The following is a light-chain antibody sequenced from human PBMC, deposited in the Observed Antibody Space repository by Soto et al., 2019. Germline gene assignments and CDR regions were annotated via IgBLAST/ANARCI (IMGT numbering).Light chain of an antibody. Sequence: QSALTQPASVSGSPGQSITISCTGTSSDVGSYNLVSWYQQHPGKAPKLMIYEGSKWPSGVSNRFSGSKSGNTASLTISGLQAEDEADYHCCSYAGGSTVVFGGGTKLTVL. CDR2: EGS. CDR3: CSYAGGSTVV. CDR1: SSDVGSYNL. V-gene: IGLV2-23*01. J-gene: IGLJ2*01.